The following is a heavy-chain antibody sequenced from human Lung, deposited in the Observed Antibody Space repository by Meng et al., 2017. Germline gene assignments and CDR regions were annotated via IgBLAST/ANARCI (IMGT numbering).Heavy chain of an antibody. CDR2: INHSGST. Sequence: QGPLQQGGAGLLEASAALSLPLVVSGGFFSDYYWGWIRQPRGKGLEWIGEINHSGSTNYNPSLESRATISVDTSQNNLSLKLSSVTAADSAVYYCARGPTTMAHDFDYWGQGTLVTVSS. V-gene: IGHV4-34*01. J-gene: IGHJ4*02. D-gene: IGHD4-11*01. CDR3: ARGPTTMAHDFDY. CDR1: GGFFSDYY.